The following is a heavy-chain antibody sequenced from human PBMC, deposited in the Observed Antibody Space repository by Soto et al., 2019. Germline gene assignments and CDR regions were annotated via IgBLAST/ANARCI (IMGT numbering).Heavy chain of an antibody. CDR3: ANPAQRWLVRGYGTDV. V-gene: IGHV3-23*01. J-gene: IGHJ6*02. CDR1: GFTFSNYA. CDR2: IDSSGGDM. D-gene: IGHD6-19*01. Sequence: EVQLLESGGGLIRPGGSLRLSCVASGFTFSNYAMTWVRQAPGKGLEWVSSIDSSGGDMFYADSVKGRFTISRDNSKNTLYLQMNSLRAEDTAVYYCANPAQRWLVRGYGTDVWGQGTTVTVSS.